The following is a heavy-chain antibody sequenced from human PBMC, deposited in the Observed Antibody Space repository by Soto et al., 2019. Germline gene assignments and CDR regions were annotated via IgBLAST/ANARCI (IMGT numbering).Heavy chain of an antibody. V-gene: IGHV4-31*03. CDR1: GGSISSGGDY. CDR2: IFYSGST. CDR3: ARVEYEASPERRTFDN. D-gene: IGHD1-1*01. Sequence: QVQLQESGPGLVKPSQTLSLTCTVSGGSISSGGDYWSWIRQHPGKGLEWIGYIFYSGSTYYNPSLKSRVTISLDTSKNQFSLKLGSVTAADTAVYYCARVEYEASPERRTFDNWGQGTLVTVSS. J-gene: IGHJ4*02.